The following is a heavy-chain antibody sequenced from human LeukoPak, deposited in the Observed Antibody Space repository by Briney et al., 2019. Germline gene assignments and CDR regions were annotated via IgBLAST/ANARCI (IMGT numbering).Heavy chain of an antibody. CDR3: ARSSTSYDILTGSPGYFDY. J-gene: IGHJ4*02. D-gene: IGHD3-9*01. Sequence: PSQTLSLTCTVSGGSISSGSYYWSWIRQPAGKGLEWIGRIYTSGSTNYNPSLKSRVTISVDTSKNQFSPKLSSVTAADTAVYYCARSSTSYDILTGSPGYFDYWGQGTLVTVSS. CDR1: GGSISSGSYY. CDR2: IYTSGST. V-gene: IGHV4-61*02.